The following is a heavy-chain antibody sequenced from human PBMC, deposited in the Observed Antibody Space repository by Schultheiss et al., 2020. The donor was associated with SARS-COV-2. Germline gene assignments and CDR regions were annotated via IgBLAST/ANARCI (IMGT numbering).Heavy chain of an antibody. V-gene: IGHV3-30*18. D-gene: IGHD6-13*01. J-gene: IGHJ5*02. CDR1: GFTFSSYG. CDR2: ISYDGSNK. CDR3: AKYSSSLMTS. Sequence: GGSLRLSCAASGFTFSSYGMHWVRQAPGKGLEWVAVISYDGSNKYYADSVKGRFTISRDNSKNTLYLQMNSLRAEDTAVYYCAKYSSSLMTSWGQGTLVTVSS.